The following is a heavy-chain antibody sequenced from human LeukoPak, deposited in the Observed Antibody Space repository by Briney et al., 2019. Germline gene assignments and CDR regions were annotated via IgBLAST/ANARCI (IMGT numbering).Heavy chain of an antibody. D-gene: IGHD6-19*01. V-gene: IGHV5-51*01. CDR1: GYSFTSYW. CDR2: IYPGDSDT. CDR3: ARQVSVAVAGTDY. Sequence: GESLKISCKGSGYSFTSYWIGWVRQMPGEGLEWMGIIYPGDSDTRYSPSFQGQVTISADKSISTAYLQWSSLKASDTAMYYCARQVSVAVAGTDYWGQGTLVTVSS. J-gene: IGHJ4*02.